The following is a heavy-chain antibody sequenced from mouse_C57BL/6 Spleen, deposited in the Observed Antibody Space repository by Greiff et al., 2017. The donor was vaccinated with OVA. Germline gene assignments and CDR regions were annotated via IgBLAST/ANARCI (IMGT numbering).Heavy chain of an antibody. CDR2: INPNNGGT. Sequence: VQLQQSGPELVKPGASVKISCKASGYTFTDYYMNWVKQSHGQSLEWIGDINPNNGGTSYNPKFKGKATLTVDTSSSTAYMQLSSLTSEDSAVYYCAIDSSGYVAAYWGQGTLVTVSA. CDR1: GYTFTDYY. D-gene: IGHD3-2*02. J-gene: IGHJ3*01. V-gene: IGHV1-26*01. CDR3: AIDSSGYVAAY.